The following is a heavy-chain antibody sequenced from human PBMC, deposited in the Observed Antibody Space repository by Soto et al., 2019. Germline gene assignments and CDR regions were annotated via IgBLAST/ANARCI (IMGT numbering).Heavy chain of an antibody. D-gene: IGHD3-3*01. CDR3: ARDFAYFDS. CDR1: GGSFKSGSYS. J-gene: IGHJ4*02. Sequence: LSRTCTVSGGSFKSGSYSWSWIRQPPGKGLEWIGYVYHTGRTSYNPSLKSRVSISMDTSKNQFSLNLDSVTAADTAVYFCARDFAYFDSWGQGTLVTVSS. V-gene: IGHV4-61*01. CDR2: VYHTGRT.